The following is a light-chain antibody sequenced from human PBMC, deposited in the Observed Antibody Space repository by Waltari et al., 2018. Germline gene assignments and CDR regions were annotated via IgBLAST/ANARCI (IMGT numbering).Light chain of an antibody. CDR3: NSYTGSSSWV. CDR2: DFS. Sequence: QSALTQPTSVSGSPGQSITISCTGTSRDVGFYNYVSWYQQYPGKVPQLLISDFSDRPSGVASRFSGSKSGNTASLTISGLQADDEADYYCNSYTGSSSWVFGGGTKLTVL. J-gene: IGLJ3*02. V-gene: IGLV2-14*01. CDR1: SRDVGFYNY.